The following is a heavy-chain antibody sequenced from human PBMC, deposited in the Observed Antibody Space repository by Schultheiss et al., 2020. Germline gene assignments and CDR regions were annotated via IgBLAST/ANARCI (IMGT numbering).Heavy chain of an antibody. CDR3: AALGYCSGGSCFQYYYYGMDV. D-gene: IGHD2-15*01. Sequence: SETLSLTCAVSGYSISSGYYWGWIRQPPGKGLEWIGYIYYSGSTYYSPSLKSPVTISVDTSKHQFSLKLSSVTAADTAVYYCAALGYCSGGSCFQYYYYGMDVWGQGTTVTVSS. CDR1: GYSISSGYY. J-gene: IGHJ6*02. CDR2: IYYSGST. V-gene: IGHV4-38-2*01.